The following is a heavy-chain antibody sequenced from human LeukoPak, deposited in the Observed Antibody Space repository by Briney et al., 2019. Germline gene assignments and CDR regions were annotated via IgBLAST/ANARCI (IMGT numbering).Heavy chain of an antibody. Sequence: GASVKVSCKASGGTFSSYAISWVRQAPGQGLEWMGGIIPIFGTANYAQKFQGRVTITTDESTSTAYKELSSLRSEDTAVYYCARISDYGGNLDYWGQGTLVTVSS. J-gene: IGHJ4*02. CDR3: ARISDYGGNLDY. CDR2: IIPIFGTA. D-gene: IGHD4-23*01. V-gene: IGHV1-69*05. CDR1: GGTFSSYA.